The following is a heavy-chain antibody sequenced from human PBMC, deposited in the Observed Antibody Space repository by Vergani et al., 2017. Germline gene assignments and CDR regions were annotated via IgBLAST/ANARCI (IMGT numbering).Heavy chain of an antibody. CDR3: ARDTDYYDSSGYPNKYFQH. V-gene: IGHV1-46*01. D-gene: IGHD3-22*01. CDR1: GYTFTSYY. J-gene: IGHJ1*01. Sequence: QVQLVQSGAEVKKPGASVKVSCKASGYTFTSYYMHWVRQAPGQGLEWMGIINPSGGSTSYAQKFQGRVTMTRDTSTSTVYMELSSLRSEDTAVYYCARDTDYYDSSGYPNKYFQHWGQGTLVTVSS. CDR2: INPSGGST.